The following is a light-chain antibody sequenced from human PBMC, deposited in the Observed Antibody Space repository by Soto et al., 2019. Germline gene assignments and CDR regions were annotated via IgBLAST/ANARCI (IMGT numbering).Light chain of an antibody. CDR3: QHRSDWPIT. CDR2: DAS. Sequence: DIQMTQSPSTLSASVGDRVTITCRASQSIRYWLAWYQQKPGKAPKLLIHDASTLESGVPTRFSGSGSGTDFTLTISSLEPEDFAIYYCQHRSDWPITFGQGTRLEIK. J-gene: IGKJ5*01. V-gene: IGKV1-5*01. CDR1: QSIRYW.